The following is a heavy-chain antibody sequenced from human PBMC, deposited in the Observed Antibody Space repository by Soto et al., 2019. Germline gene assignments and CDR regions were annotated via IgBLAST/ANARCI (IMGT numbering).Heavy chain of an antibody. CDR3: ARVFLGFGDYDVRGSFHTPTTEDDAFDI. CDR1: GGSISSYY. Sequence: QVQLQESGPGLVKPSETLSLTCTVSGGSISSYYWSWIRQPPGKGLEWIGYIYYSGSTNYNPSLKSRVTISVDTSKNQFSLKLSSVTAADTAVYYCARVFLGFGDYDVRGSFHTPTTEDDAFDIWGQGTMVTVSS. CDR2: IYYSGST. D-gene: IGHD4-17*01. V-gene: IGHV4-59*01. J-gene: IGHJ3*02.